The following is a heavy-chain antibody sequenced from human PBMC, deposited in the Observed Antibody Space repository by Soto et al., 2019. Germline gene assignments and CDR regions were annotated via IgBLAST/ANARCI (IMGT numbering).Heavy chain of an antibody. Sequence: PSETLSLTCAVDGGAFSGYYWSWIRQPPGKGLEWIGEINHSGSTNYNPSLKSRVTISVDTSKNQFSLKLSSVTAADTAVYYCARDGITGTTGFDYWGQGTLVTVSS. CDR1: GGAFSGYY. J-gene: IGHJ4*02. CDR2: INHSGST. D-gene: IGHD1-7*01. CDR3: ARDGITGTTGFDY. V-gene: IGHV4-34*01.